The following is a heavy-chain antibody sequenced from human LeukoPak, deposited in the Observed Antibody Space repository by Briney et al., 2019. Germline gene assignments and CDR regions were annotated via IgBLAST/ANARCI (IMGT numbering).Heavy chain of an antibody. CDR1: GGSLSSYY. CDR3: PSSRDPPYYDY. D-gene: IGHD2-21*01. V-gene: IGHV4-59*01. Sequence: PSETLSLTCTVSGGSLSSYYWSWIRQPPGKGLEWIGYIYYTERTSYNPSLKSRVTISLDTSMNQFSLELTSVTAADTAFYYCPSSRDPPYYDYWGQGTLVTVSS. CDR2: IYYTERT. J-gene: IGHJ4*02.